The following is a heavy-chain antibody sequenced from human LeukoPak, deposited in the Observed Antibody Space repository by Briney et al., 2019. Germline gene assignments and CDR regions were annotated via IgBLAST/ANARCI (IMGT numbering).Heavy chain of an antibody. CDR3: ARDAAESGSYFVYYYYYGMDV. V-gene: IGHV3-21*01. CDR1: GFTVSSNY. D-gene: IGHD1-26*01. Sequence: PGGSLRLSCAASGFTVSSNYMNWVRQAPGKGLEWVSSISSSSSYIYYADSVKGRFTISRDNAKNSLYLQMNSLRAEDTAVYYCARDAAESGSYFVYYYYYGMDVWGQGTTVTVSS. CDR2: ISSSSSYI. J-gene: IGHJ6*02.